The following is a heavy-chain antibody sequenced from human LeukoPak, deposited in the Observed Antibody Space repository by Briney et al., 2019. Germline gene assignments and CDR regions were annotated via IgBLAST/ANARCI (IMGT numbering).Heavy chain of an antibody. V-gene: IGHV3-30*18. J-gene: IGHJ4*02. D-gene: IGHD6-19*01. CDR1: GFTFSSYG. Sequence: GGSLRLSCATSGFTFSSYGIHWVRQAPGKGLEWVAVISYDGSHKYYADSVKGRFTISRDNSKNTLYMEMRSLRPEDTAVYYCAKDLGPSGLGSGWPFDYWGQGTLATVSS. CDR3: AKDLGPSGLGSGWPFDY. CDR2: ISYDGSHK.